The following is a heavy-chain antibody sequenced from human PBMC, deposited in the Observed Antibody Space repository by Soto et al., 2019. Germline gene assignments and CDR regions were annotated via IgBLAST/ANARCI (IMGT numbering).Heavy chain of an antibody. CDR3: VKDRSLTVAGRYYLDL. V-gene: IGHV3-64D*08. J-gene: IGHJ4*02. CDR2: IKSLGDTT. Sequence: GGSLRLSCSASGFTFINFGMHWVRQAPGKGLEFVSAIKSLGDTTYYADSVRGRFIISRDNSENTLYLQMSSMRPEDTAIYYCVKDRSLTVAGRYYLDLWRQGTLVTVS. D-gene: IGHD6-19*01. CDR1: GFTFINFG.